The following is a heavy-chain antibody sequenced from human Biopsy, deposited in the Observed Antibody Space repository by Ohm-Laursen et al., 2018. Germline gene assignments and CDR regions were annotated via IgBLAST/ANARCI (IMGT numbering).Heavy chain of an antibody. Sequence: SLRLSCAASGFTFSPYTMTWVRQAPGKGLEWVSSISSSGNFMYYTDSVKGRFTISRDNAKNSLYLQMNSLRVEDTALYYCARIFLVGVTPGYGMDVWGQGTTVTVSS. CDR3: ARIFLVGVTPGYGMDV. J-gene: IGHJ6*02. CDR1: GFTFSPYT. CDR2: ISSSGNFM. V-gene: IGHV3-21*01. D-gene: IGHD1-26*01.